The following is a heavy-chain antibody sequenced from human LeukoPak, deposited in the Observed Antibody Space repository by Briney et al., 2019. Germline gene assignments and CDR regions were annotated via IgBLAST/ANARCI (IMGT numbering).Heavy chain of an antibody. CDR2: ISGSGATT. Sequence: GGSLRLSCAASGFTFSSYAMSWVRQAPGKGLEWVTAISGSGATTYYADSVKGRFTISRDNSKNTLHLQMNSLRAEDTAVYYCAKATSSSSPDAFDIWGQGTMVTVSS. CDR1: GFTFSSYA. CDR3: AKATSSSSPDAFDI. D-gene: IGHD6-6*01. J-gene: IGHJ3*02. V-gene: IGHV3-23*01.